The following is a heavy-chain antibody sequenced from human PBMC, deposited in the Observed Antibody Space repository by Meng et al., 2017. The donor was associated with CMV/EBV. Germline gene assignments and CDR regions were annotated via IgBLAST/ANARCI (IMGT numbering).Heavy chain of an antibody. Sequence: GESLKISCAASGFTFSSYRMSWVRQAPGKGLEWVANIKQDGSEKYYVDSVKGRFTISRDNAKNSLYLQMNSLRAEDTAVYYCAREDRPLVHCSSTSCRTNYYYYGMDVWGQGTTVTVSS. V-gene: IGHV3-7*01. CDR3: AREDRPLVHCSSTSCRTNYYYYGMDV. D-gene: IGHD2-2*01. J-gene: IGHJ6*02. CDR1: GFTFSSYR. CDR2: IKQDGSEK.